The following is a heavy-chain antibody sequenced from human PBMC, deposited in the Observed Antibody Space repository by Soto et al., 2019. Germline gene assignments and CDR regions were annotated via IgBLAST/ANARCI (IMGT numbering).Heavy chain of an antibody. D-gene: IGHD6-13*01. CDR3: ARLRIAAPGDPGP. J-gene: IGHJ5*02. V-gene: IGHV5-10-1*01. CDR2: XDXXDXXX. Sequence: GETRKISCKGSGYMFTTDWISWVRQMPGKGLEXMGXXDXXDXXXXXSXXXEGHVTISADKSISTAYLQWGSLKASETAVYYCARLRIAAPGDPGPWGQGTLVTLSS. CDR1: GYMFTTDW.